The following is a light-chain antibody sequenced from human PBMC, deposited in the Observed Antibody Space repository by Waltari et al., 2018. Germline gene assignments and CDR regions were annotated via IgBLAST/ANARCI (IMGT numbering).Light chain of an antibody. CDR3: CSYAGSSFWV. V-gene: IGLV2-23*01. Sequence: QSALTQPASVSGSPGQSITISCTGTSSDVGSYTLVSWYQQPPGKAPKLMIYEGSKRPSGVSNRFSGSKSGNTASLTISGLQAEDEADYYCCSYAGSSFWVFGGGTKLTVL. CDR2: EGS. J-gene: IGLJ3*02. CDR1: SSDVGSYTL.